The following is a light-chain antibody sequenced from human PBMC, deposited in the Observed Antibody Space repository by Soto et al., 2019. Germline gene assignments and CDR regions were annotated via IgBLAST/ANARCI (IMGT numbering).Light chain of an antibody. CDR2: WAS. CDR1: QSILYSSSNKNS. Sequence: DIVMTQSPDFLAVSLGERATINCKSSQSILYSSSNKNSLAWYQHKPGQPPKLLIYWASTRESGVPDRFSGSGSGTDFTLTISSLQTEDGAVYYCQQYYRTPRTFGQGTKVEIK. J-gene: IGKJ1*01. CDR3: QQYYRTPRT. V-gene: IGKV4-1*01.